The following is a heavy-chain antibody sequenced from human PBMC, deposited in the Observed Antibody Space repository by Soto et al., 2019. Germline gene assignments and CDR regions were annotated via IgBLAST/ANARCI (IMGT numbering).Heavy chain of an antibody. CDR2: IYYSGST. J-gene: IGHJ5*02. CDR3: ARDLGYSYPNWFDP. CDR1: GGSISSGGYY. D-gene: IGHD5-18*01. Sequence: ASETLSLTCTVSGGSISSGGYYWSWIRQHPGKGLEWIGYIYYSGSTYYNPSLKSRVTISVDTSKNQFSLKLSSVTAADRAVYYCARDLGYSYPNWFDPWGHGTLVTVSS. V-gene: IGHV4-31*03.